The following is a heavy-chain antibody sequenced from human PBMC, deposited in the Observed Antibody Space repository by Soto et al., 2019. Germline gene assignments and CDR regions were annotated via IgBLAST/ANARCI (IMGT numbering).Heavy chain of an antibody. CDR1: GFTFSSYS. CDR3: ARDPPLLWFGESVNYYGMDV. CDR2: ISSSSSYI. V-gene: IGHV3-21*01. Sequence: EVQLVESGGGLVKPGGSLRLSCAASGFTFSSYSMNWVRQAPGKGLEWVSSISSSSSYIYYADSVKGRFTISRDNAKNPLYLQMNSLRAEDTAVYYCARDPPLLWFGESVNYYGMDVWGQGTTVTVSS. D-gene: IGHD3-10*01. J-gene: IGHJ6*02.